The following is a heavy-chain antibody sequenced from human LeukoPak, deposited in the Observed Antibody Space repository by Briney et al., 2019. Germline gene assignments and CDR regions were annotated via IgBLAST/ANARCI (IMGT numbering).Heavy chain of an antibody. CDR3: AGEEDYGDYSLGYYGMDV. Sequence: ASVKVSCKASGYTFTSYGISWVRQAPGQGLEWMGWISAYNGNTNYAQKLQGRVTMTTDTSTSTAYMELRSLRSDDTAVYYCAGEEDYGDYSLGYYGMDVWGQGTTVTVSS. V-gene: IGHV1-18*01. CDR1: GYTFTSYG. D-gene: IGHD4-17*01. J-gene: IGHJ6*02. CDR2: ISAYNGNT.